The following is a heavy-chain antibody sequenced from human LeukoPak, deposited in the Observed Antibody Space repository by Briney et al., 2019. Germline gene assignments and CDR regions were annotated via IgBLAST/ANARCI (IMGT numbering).Heavy chain of an antibody. V-gene: IGHV3-30*04. J-gene: IGHJ4*02. D-gene: IGHD3-3*01. Sequence: GGSLRLSCAASGFTFSSYAMHWVRQAPGKGLEWVAVISYDGSNKYYADSVKGRFTISRDNSKNTLYLQMNSLRAEDTAVYYCARVNYDFWSGYLDYWGQGTLVTVSS. CDR3: ARVNYDFWSGYLDY. CDR1: GFTFSSYA. CDR2: ISYDGSNK.